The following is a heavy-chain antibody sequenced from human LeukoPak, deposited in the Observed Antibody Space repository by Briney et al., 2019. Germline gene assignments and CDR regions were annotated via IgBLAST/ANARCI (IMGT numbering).Heavy chain of an antibody. D-gene: IGHD1-1*01. Sequence: ASVKVSCKASGYTFTSYGISWVRQAPGQRLEWMGWINAGNGNTKYSQKFQGRVTITRDTSASTAYMELSSLRSEDTAVYYCAREYSWGAYYFDYWGQGTLVTVSS. V-gene: IGHV1-3*01. CDR1: GYTFTSYG. CDR3: AREYSWGAYYFDY. J-gene: IGHJ4*02. CDR2: INAGNGNT.